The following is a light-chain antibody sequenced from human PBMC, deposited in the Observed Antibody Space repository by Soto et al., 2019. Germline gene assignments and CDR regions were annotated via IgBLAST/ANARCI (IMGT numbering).Light chain of an antibody. CDR2: GAS. J-gene: IGKJ1*01. CDR3: QQYGSSPRT. CDR1: QNISSRY. V-gene: IGKV3-20*01. Sequence: ELVLTQSPGTLSLSPGERTTLSCRASQNISSRYLAWYQQKPGQAPRLLISGASSRATGIPDRFSGSGSGTDFTLTISRLEPEDFAVDYCQQYGSSPRTFGQGTKVESK.